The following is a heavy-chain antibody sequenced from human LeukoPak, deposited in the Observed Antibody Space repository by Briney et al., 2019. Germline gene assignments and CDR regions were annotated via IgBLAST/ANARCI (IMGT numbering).Heavy chain of an antibody. J-gene: IGHJ4*02. CDR2: ISGSGGST. D-gene: IGHD2-15*01. CDR3: AKDDIVVVVAARPYFSY. Sequence: PGGSLRLSCAASGFTFSSYAMSWVRQAPGKGLEWVSAISGSGGSTYYADSVKGRFTISRDNSKNTLYLQMNSLRAEDTAVYYCAKDDIVVVVAARPYFSYWGQGTLDTVSS. CDR1: GFTFSSYA. V-gene: IGHV3-23*01.